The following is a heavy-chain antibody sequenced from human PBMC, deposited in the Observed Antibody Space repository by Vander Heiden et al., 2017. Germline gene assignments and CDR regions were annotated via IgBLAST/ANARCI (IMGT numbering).Heavy chain of an antibody. D-gene: IGHD3-22*01. J-gene: IGHJ4*02. V-gene: IGHV1-24*01. CDR1: GYILTELS. CDR2: FDPDDGET. CDR3: ATLPYFYDSSTYGSFDF. Sequence: GAEVRKPGASVKVSCKVSGYILTELSMHWVRQAPGKGLEWMGGFDPDDGETIYAQNLQGRVTTTEDTSTNTAYMELSSLRSEDTAVYYCATLPYFYDSSTYGSFDFWGQGTLVTVSS.